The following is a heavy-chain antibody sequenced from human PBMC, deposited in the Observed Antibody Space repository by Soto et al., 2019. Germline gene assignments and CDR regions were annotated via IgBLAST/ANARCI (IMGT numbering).Heavy chain of an antibody. CDR1: GFTFSSYA. D-gene: IGHD4-17*01. V-gene: IGHV3-23*01. Sequence: GGSLRLSCAASGFTFSSYAMSWVRQAPGKGLEWVSSISASGATTYYADSVKGRFTISRDNSKNTLYLQMNSLRAEDTAIYYCAKHSMTTVTRGYFDYWGQGTLVTVS. CDR3: AKHSMTTVTRGYFDY. CDR2: ISASGATT. J-gene: IGHJ4*02.